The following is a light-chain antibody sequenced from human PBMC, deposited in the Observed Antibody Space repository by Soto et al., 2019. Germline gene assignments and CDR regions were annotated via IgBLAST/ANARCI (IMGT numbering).Light chain of an antibody. CDR1: QGITSW. CDR2: RAS. Sequence: DIQMTQSPSSVSASVGDRVTITCRASQGITSWLAWYQQRPGKAPKLLIYRASNLQSGVPSRSSGSGSGTDFTLTISGLQPADFATYYCQQTTTFPLTFGGGTKVEIK. J-gene: IGKJ4*01. V-gene: IGKV1-12*01. CDR3: QQTTTFPLT.